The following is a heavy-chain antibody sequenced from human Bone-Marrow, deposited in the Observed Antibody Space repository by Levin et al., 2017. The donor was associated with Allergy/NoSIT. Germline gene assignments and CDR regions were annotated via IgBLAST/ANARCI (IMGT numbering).Heavy chain of an antibody. J-gene: IGHJ4*02. V-gene: IGHV6-1*01. D-gene: IGHD1-1*01. CDR1: GDSVSSDSAA. CDR3: ARVKRGLVGHWNYVDF. Sequence: SQTLSLTCAISGDSVSSDSAAWNWIRQSPSRGLEWLGRTYYRSKWSSDYAESVKSRITITPDTSNNQFSLHPTSVTPDDTAIYYCARVKRGLVGHWNYVDFWGQGTLVAVSS. CDR2: TYYRSKWSS.